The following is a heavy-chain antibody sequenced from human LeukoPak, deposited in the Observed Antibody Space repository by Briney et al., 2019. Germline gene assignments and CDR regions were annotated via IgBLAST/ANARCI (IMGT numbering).Heavy chain of an antibody. J-gene: IGHJ4*02. V-gene: IGHV4-59*12. Sequence: PSETLSLTCTVSGGSISSYYWSWIRQPPGKGLEWIGYIYYSGSTNYNPSLKSRVTISVDTSKNQFSLKLSSVTAADTAVYYCARVLGYCSGGSCYYFDYWGQGTLVTVSS. CDR2: IYYSGST. CDR3: ARVLGYCSGGSCYYFDY. D-gene: IGHD2-15*01. CDR1: GGSISSYY.